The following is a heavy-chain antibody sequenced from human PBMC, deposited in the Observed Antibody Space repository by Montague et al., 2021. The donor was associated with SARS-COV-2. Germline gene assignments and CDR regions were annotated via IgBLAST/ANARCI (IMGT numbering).Heavy chain of an antibody. CDR3: ARDSIAAAGTDY. CDR2: INHSGST. V-gene: IGHV4-34*01. D-gene: IGHD6-13*01. CDR1: GGSFSGYY. Sequence: SETLSLTCAVYGGSFSGYYWSWIRQPPGKGLEWIGEINHSGSTNXNPSLKSRVTISVDTSKHQFSPKLSSVTAADTAVYYCARDSIAAAGTDYWGQGTLVTVSS. J-gene: IGHJ4*02.